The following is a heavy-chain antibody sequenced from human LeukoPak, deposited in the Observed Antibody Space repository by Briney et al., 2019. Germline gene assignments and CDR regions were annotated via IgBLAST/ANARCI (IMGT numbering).Heavy chain of an antibody. J-gene: IGHJ4*02. V-gene: IGHV3-23*01. D-gene: IGHD6-19*01. CDR3: AREYSSGWTSDY. CDR1: GFTFSIYS. Sequence: GGCLRLSCAASGFTFSIYSMTWVRQVPGKGLEWVSAMSGSGSDTYYADSVKGRFTISRDNAKNTLSLQMNSLRAEDTAVYYCAREYSSGWTSDYWGQGTLVTVSS. CDR2: MSGSGSDT.